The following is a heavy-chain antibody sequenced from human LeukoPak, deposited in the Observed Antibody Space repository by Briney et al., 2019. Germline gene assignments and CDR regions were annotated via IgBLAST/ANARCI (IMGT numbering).Heavy chain of an antibody. V-gene: IGHV4-4*07. CDR1: GVSISSYY. CDR2: IYSSGST. J-gene: IGHJ5*02. CDR3: AREDIVVVVAAGSQYNWFDP. D-gene: IGHD2-15*01. Sequence: SESLTLSCTASGVSISSYYMSWIRQPAGKGLEWIWRIYSSGSTNYNPYLKSRVTISVDTSKNQFSLKLSSVTAADTAVYYCAREDIVVVVAAGSQYNWFDPWGQGTLVTVSS.